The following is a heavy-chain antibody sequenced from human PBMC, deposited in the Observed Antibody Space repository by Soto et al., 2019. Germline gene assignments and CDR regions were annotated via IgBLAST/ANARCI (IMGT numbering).Heavy chain of an antibody. CDR2: IGSRGSSYR. CDR1: GFTFNNYN. J-gene: IGHJ3*01. D-gene: IGHD3-16*01. CDR3: ARDLEGADGFDF. Sequence: EVQLVESGGDLVKPGGSLRLSCAVSGFTFNNYNMNWVRQAPGKGLEWVASIGSRGSSYRYYANPVKGRFTISRDIANNSLIMQMNSLRGDDTGLYYCARDLEGADGFDFWGQGTMVTVSS. V-gene: IGHV3-21*06.